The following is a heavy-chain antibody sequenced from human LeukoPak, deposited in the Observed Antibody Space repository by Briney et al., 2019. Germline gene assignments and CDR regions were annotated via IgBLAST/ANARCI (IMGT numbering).Heavy chain of an antibody. CDR3: VRHGYTASHFFLDY. V-gene: IGHV4-4*07. CDR1: AASINSYY. CDR2: IYTTGMT. J-gene: IGHJ4*02. Sequence: SETLSLTCTVSAASINSYYWGWVRQPAGRGLEWIGRIYTTGMTQYDPSLQSRVTMSVDTSQKQFSLNLRSVTAADTAIYFCVRHGYTASHFFLDYWSQGALVTVSS. D-gene: IGHD5-18*01.